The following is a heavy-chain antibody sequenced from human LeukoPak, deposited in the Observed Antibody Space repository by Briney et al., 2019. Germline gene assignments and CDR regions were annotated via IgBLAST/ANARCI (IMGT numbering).Heavy chain of an antibody. CDR1: GFTFSSYA. Sequence: GGSLRLSCAASGFTFSSYAMSWVGQALGKGLEWVSAISGSGGSTYYADSVKGRFTISRDNSKNTLYLQMNSLRAEDTAVYYCAKDGVYSSSWYDFDYWGQGTLVTVSS. CDR2: ISGSGGST. CDR3: AKDGVYSSSWYDFDY. J-gene: IGHJ4*02. D-gene: IGHD6-13*01. V-gene: IGHV3-23*01.